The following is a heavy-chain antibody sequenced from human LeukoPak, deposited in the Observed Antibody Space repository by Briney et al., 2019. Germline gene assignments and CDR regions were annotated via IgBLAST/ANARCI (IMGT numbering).Heavy chain of an antibody. CDR1: GFTFSSYA. J-gene: IGHJ4*02. Sequence: PGGSLRLSCAASGFTFSSYAMSWVRQTPEKGLEWVSGISGSGGSTYNADSVKGRFTISRDNSKNRLYLQMNGLRADDTAVYCAKDRQGPIVVAPFDSWGQGTLVTVSS. CDR3: AKDRQGPIVVAPFDS. V-gene: IGHV3-23*01. CDR2: ISGSGGST. D-gene: IGHD3-22*01.